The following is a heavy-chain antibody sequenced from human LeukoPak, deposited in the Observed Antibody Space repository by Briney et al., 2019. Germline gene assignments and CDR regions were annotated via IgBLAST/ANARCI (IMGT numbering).Heavy chain of an antibody. V-gene: IGHV3-48*02. CDR1: GFTFSSFD. D-gene: IGHD1-26*01. J-gene: IGHJ4*02. CDR2: ISGGTSTI. Sequence: GGSLRLSCAASGFTFSSFDMNWVRQAPGKGLEWVSYISGGTSTIYYADSVKGRFTISRDNAKNLLYLLMNGLRDEDTAVYYCARDLISGPYTFDYWGRGTLVTVSS. CDR3: ARDLISGPYTFDY.